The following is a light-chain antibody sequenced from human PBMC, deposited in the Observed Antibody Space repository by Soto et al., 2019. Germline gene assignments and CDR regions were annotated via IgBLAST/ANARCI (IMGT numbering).Light chain of an antibody. V-gene: IGKV3-15*01. CDR3: QQYNNWSGT. J-gene: IGKJ1*01. CDR2: GAS. CDR1: QSVGSN. Sequence: EIVMTQSPATLSVSPGERATLSCRASQSVGSNLAWYQQKPGQAPRLLIYGASTRATGIPARFSGSGSGTEFTLTISSLQSEDFAVYYCQQYNNWSGTFGQGTKVDIK.